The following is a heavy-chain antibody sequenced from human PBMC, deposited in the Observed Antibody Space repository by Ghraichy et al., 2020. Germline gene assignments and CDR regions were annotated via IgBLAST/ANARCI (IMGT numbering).Heavy chain of an antibody. V-gene: IGHV3-73*01. CDR2: IRSKANNYAT. D-gene: IGHD2-15*01. CDR3: TRGFEYCGGGSCYTEFDY. J-gene: IGHJ4*02. Sequence: GGSLRLSCAASGFTFSGSAMHWVRQASGKGLEWVGRIRSKANNYATAYAASVKGRFTISRDDSRDTAYLQMNSLKTEDTAVYYCTRGFEYCGGGSCYTEFDYWGQGTLVTVSS. CDR1: GFTFSGSA.